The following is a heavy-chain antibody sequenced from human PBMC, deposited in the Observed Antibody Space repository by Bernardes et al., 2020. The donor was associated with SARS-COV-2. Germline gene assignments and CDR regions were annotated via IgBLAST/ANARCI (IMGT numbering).Heavy chain of an antibody. J-gene: IGHJ4*02. Sequence: SETLSLTCTVSGGSISSGSYYWSWIRQPAGKGLEWLGRIYTSGSTNYNPSLKSRVTISVDTSKNQFSLKLSSVTAADTAVYYCARELDPRGYNDWGQGTLVTVSS. V-gene: IGHV4-61*02. CDR3: ARELDPRGYND. CDR1: GGSISSGSYY. CDR2: IYTSGST. D-gene: IGHD5-18*01.